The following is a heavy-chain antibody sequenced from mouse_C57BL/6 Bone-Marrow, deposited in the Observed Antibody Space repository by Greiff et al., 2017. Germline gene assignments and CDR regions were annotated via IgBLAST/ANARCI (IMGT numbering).Heavy chain of an antibody. V-gene: IGHV5-9*01. CDR2: ISGGGGNT. Sequence: EVKLQESGGGLVKPGGSLKLSCAASGFTFSSYTMSWVRQTPETRLQWVAAISGGGGNTYYPDSVKGRFTISRDNDKNILYLQMSSLRSEDTALYYCSGQVTTALATKYFDDWGTGTTVTVSS. CDR3: SGQVTTALATKYFDD. J-gene: IGHJ1*03. CDR1: GFTFSSYT. D-gene: IGHD1-1*01.